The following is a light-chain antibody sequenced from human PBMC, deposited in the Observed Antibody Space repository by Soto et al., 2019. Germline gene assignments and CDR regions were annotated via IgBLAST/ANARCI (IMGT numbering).Light chain of an antibody. J-gene: IGKJ2*01. CDR1: QSVNKY. V-gene: IGKV3-11*01. Sequence: EIVLTQSPATLSLSPGERATLSCRASQSVNKYLAWYQQKPGQAPRLLIYDASSRAIGIPARFSGSGSGTDFTRTISSLEPEDSAIYFCQQRSNRPPGYSFGQGTKLEIK. CDR2: DAS. CDR3: QQRSNRPPGYS.